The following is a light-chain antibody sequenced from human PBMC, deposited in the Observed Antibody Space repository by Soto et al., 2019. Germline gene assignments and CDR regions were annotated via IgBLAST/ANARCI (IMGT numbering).Light chain of an antibody. CDR1: QIISSY. CDR3: QQSYTLPLT. Sequence: DIQLTQSPSSLSASVGDRVTITCRASQIISSYLNWYQHKPGVAPKLLIYATSSLQSGVSSRFSGSGSGTAFTLTISSLQPEDFATYSCQQSYTLPLTFGGGTKVETK. J-gene: IGKJ4*02. V-gene: IGKV1-39*01. CDR2: ATS.